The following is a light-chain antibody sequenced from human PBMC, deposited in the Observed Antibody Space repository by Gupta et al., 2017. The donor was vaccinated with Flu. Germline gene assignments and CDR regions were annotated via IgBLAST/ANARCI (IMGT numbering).Light chain of an antibody. J-gene: IGKJ1*01. Sequence: SLGERATINCTSSQSVLDTSNNKNHLAWYQQKPGQPPKLLIYCASTRESGVPDRFSGSGSGTDFTLTISSLQAEDAAVYYCQQYYSTPPTFGQGTKVEIK. V-gene: IGKV4-1*01. CDR3: QQYYSTPPT. CDR1: QSVLDTSNNKNH. CDR2: CAS.